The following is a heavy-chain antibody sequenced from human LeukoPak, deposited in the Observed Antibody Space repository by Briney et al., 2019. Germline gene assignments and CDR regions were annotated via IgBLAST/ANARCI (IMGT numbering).Heavy chain of an antibody. J-gene: IGHJ6*02. D-gene: IGHD6-13*01. CDR3: ASRISRYYSSSWEKDGMDV. Sequence: GGSLRLSCAASGFTVSSNYMSWVRQAPGKGLEWVSVIYSGGSTYYADSVKGRFTISRDNSKNTLYLQMNSLRAEDTAVYYCASRISRYYSSSWEKDGMDVWGQGTTVTVSS. CDR1: GFTVSSNY. V-gene: IGHV3-66*02. CDR2: IYSGGST.